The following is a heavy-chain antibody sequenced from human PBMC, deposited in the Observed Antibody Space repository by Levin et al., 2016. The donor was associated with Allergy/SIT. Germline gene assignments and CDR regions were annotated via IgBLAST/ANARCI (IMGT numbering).Heavy chain of an antibody. CDR3: ARGKGLKMATPYRDS. CDR2: INPNSGGT. D-gene: IGHD5-24*01. J-gene: IGHJ4*02. CDR1: GYTLTHLS. V-gene: IGHV1-2*02. Sequence: ASVKVSCKVSGYTLTHLSMHWVRQAPGQGLEWTGWINPNSGGTNYAQKFQGRVTMTRDMSISTAYMELSRLRYDDTAVYYCARGKGLKMATPYRDSWGQGTLVTISS.